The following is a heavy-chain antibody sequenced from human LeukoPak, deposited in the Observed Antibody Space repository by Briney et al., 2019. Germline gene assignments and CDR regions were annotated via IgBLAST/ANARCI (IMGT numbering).Heavy chain of an antibody. V-gene: IGHV3-21*01. CDR3: ARIYSSTSPHLDY. CDR1: GFNFSSYS. D-gene: IGHD6-13*01. J-gene: IGHJ4*02. Sequence: GGSLRLSCSASGFNFSSYSMIWVRQAPGKGVEWVASISSSSSYIYYADSVKGRFTISRDNAKNSLYLQMNRLRAEDTAVYYCARIYSSTSPHLDYWGQGTLVTVSS. CDR2: ISSSSSYI.